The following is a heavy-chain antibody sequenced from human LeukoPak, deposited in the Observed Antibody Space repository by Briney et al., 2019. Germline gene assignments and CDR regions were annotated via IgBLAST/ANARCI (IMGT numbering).Heavy chain of an antibody. Sequence: SETLSLTCAVSGYSISSGYCWGWIRQPPGKGLEWIGSIYHSGSTYYNPSLKSRVTISVDTSKNQFSLKLSSVTAADTAVYYCARAHQEGATSYWGQGTLVTVSS. CDR3: ARAHQEGATSY. CDR1: GYSISSGYC. CDR2: IYHSGST. J-gene: IGHJ4*02. V-gene: IGHV4-38-2*01. D-gene: IGHD1-26*01.